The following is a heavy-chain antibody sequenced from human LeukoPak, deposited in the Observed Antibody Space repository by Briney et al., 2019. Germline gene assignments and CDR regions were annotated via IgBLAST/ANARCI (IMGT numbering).Heavy chain of an antibody. CDR2: ISGSGGST. CDR1: GFTFSSYA. J-gene: IGHJ4*02. D-gene: IGHD4-17*01. V-gene: IGHV3-23*01. Sequence: QAGGSLRLSCAASGFTFSSYAMGWVRQAPGKGLEWVSSISGSGGSTYYADSVKGRFTISRDNSKNTLYLQMNSLRAEDTAVYYCAKDPPTVTTVNPLDYWGQGTLVTVSS. CDR3: AKDPPTVTTVNPLDY.